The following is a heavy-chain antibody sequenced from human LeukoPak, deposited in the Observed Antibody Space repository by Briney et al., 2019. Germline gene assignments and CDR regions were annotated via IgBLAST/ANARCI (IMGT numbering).Heavy chain of an antibody. CDR1: GGSISSTSSY. D-gene: IGHD3-22*01. CDR2: VRYSGKI. Sequence: PSETLSLTCTVSGGSISSTSSYWGWTRQPPGKGLEWIVRVRYSGKIYYNPSVTSQVTTALDTPKNQFSLRLTSVTAADTAVYSCARHYYDSSGLAYYFDYWGQGTLVTVSS. V-gene: IGHV4-39*01. J-gene: IGHJ4*02. CDR3: ARHYYDSSGLAYYFDY.